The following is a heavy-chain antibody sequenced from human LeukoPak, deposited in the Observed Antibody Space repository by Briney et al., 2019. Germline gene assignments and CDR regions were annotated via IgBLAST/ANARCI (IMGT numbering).Heavy chain of an antibody. J-gene: IGHJ4*02. V-gene: IGHV3-74*01. Sequence: GGSLRLSCAASGFTFSTYWMHWVRQAPGKGLVWVSHIKSDGSRTTYADSVKGRFTISRDNAKNTLYLQMNSLRAEDTAVYYCARDGARYCSTNCYAVYWGQGTLVTVSS. CDR1: GFTFSTYW. CDR3: ARDGARYCSTNCYAVY. D-gene: IGHD2-2*01. CDR2: IKSDGSRT.